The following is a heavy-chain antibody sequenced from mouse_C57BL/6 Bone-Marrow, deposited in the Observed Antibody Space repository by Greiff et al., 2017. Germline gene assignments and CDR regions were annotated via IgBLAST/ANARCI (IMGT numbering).Heavy chain of an antibody. J-gene: IGHJ3*01. CDR2: INPSSGYT. CDR3: ARRPPIYYGNPAWFAY. Sequence: QVQLQQSGAELARPGASVKMSCKASGYTFTSYTMHWVKQRPGQGLEWIGYINPSSGYTKYNQKFKDKATLTADKSSSTAYMQLSSLTSEDSAVYYCARRPPIYYGNPAWFAYWGQGTLVTVSA. D-gene: IGHD2-1*01. CDR1: GYTFTSYT. V-gene: IGHV1-4*01.